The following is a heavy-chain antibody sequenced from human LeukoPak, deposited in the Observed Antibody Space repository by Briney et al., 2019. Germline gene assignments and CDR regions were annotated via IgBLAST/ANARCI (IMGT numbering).Heavy chain of an antibody. D-gene: IGHD1-26*01. CDR1: GGSISSYY. CDR2: IYYSGST. V-gene: IGHV4-59*01. J-gene: IGHJ5*02. CDR3: ARDHPNSGSYSNWFDP. Sequence: SETLSLTCTVSGGSISSYYWSWIRQPPGKGVEWSGDIYYSGSTNYNPSLKSRVTISVDTSKNQFSLKLSSVTAADTAVYYCARDHPNSGSYSNWFDPWGQGTLVTVSS.